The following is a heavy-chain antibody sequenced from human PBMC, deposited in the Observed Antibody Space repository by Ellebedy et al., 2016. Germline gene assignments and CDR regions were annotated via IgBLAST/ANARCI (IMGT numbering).Heavy chain of an antibody. Sequence: GGSLRLSCAASGFSFSKYAMSWVRQAPEKGLEWVSGISGSGGSTYYADSVKGRFTISRDKSKNTLYLQMNRLRAEDTAVYYCARSSVATVLSCFDYWGQGTLVTVSS. D-gene: IGHD5-12*01. V-gene: IGHV3-23*01. CDR1: GFSFSKYA. CDR3: ARSSVATVLSCFDY. J-gene: IGHJ4*02. CDR2: ISGSGGST.